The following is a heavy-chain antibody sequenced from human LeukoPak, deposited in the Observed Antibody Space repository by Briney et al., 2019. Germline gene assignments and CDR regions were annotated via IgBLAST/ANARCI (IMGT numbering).Heavy chain of an antibody. J-gene: IGHJ4*02. V-gene: IGHV3-15*01. CDR2: IKSKADGETT. Sequence: GGSLRLSCEASGFTFNTAWMSWVRQAPGEGLECAGRIKSKADGETTEYAAPVKGRFTISRDDSKNTLYLQMNSLKSEDTAVYFCITDIPPPRGYDYPFDYWGQGTLVTVSS. CDR1: GFTFNTAW. D-gene: IGHD5-12*01. CDR3: ITDIPPPRGYDYPFDY.